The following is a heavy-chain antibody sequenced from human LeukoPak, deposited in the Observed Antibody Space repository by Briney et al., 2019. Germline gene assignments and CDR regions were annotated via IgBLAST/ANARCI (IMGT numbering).Heavy chain of an antibody. CDR1: GFTFSSYA. CDR2: INHSGGT. V-gene: IGHV4-34*01. D-gene: IGHD3-22*01. J-gene: IGHJ4*02. Sequence: LRLSCAASGFTFSSYAMHWVRQAPGKGLEWIGEINHSGGTNYNPSLKSRVTISVDTSKNQFSLKLSSVTAADTAVYYCARGYYYDSSGYYSPYYFDYWGQGTLVTVSS. CDR3: ARGYYYDSSGYYSPYYFDY.